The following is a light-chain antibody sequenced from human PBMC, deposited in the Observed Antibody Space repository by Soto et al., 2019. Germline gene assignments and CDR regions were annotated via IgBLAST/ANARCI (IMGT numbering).Light chain of an antibody. CDR1: SGHTNYA. CDR2: LNSDGSH. V-gene: IGLV4-69*01. CDR3: QTWGTGIVI. J-gene: IGLJ2*01. Sequence: QLVLTQSPSASASLGASVKLTCTLSSGHTNYAIAWHQQPPERGPRYLMILNSDGSHSKGDGIPDRFSGSSSGADHYLTISSLQFEDEGDYYCQTWGTGIVIFGGGTQLTVL.